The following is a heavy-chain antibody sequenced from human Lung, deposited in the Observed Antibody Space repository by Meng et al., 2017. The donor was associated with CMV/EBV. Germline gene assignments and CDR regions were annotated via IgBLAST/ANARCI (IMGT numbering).Heavy chain of an antibody. CDR3: STGGYFFDY. V-gene: IGHV3-15*01. J-gene: IGHJ4*02. CDR1: GFTFSNAW. Sequence: GSPRPPRATPGFTFSNAWMNRVRQAPGKGLEWVGRIKSKPSGGTTDYAAPVKGRFTISRDDSKNTAYLQMNGLKNDDTAAYYCSTGGYFFDYWRQGTLVTVSS. D-gene: IGHD3-16*01. CDR2: IKSKPSGGTT.